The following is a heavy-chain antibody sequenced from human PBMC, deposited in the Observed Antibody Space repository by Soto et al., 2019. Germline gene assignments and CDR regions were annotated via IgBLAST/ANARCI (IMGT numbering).Heavy chain of an antibody. D-gene: IGHD7-27*01. J-gene: IGHJ6*03. CDR3: ARDLSWGSNWYYYMDV. Sequence: EVQLVESGGGLVQPGGSLRLSCATSGFILSDCAMNWVRQAPGKGLEWVSYISSSSSVIDYADSVKGRFTVSRDHARNSLYLQMNSLRAEDTAVYYCARDLSWGSNWYYYMDVWGKGTTVTVSS. CDR1: GFILSDCA. V-gene: IGHV3-48*01. CDR2: ISSSSSVI.